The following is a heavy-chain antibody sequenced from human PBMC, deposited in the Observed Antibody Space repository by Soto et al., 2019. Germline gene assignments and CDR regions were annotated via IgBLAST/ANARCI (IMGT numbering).Heavy chain of an antibody. Sequence: SETLSLTCTVSGGSMSSYYWTWIRQPPGKGLEWIGYIYYSGSTNYNPSFKSRATISIDTSKKQFSLKLSSVTAADTAAYYCARELAGYCTGGSCYGWFDPWGQGTLVTVPQ. CDR3: ARELAGYCTGGSCYGWFDP. V-gene: IGHV4-59*01. CDR2: IYYSGST. CDR1: GGSMSSYY. D-gene: IGHD2-15*01. J-gene: IGHJ5*02.